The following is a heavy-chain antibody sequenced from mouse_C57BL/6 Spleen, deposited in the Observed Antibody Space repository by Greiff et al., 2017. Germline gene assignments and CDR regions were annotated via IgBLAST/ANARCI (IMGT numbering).Heavy chain of an antibody. V-gene: IGHV1-82*01. CDR1: GYAFSSSW. CDR2: IYPGDGDT. J-gene: IGHJ2*01. Sequence: VQLQQSGPELVKPGASVKISCKASGYAFSSSWMNWVKQRPGKGLEWIGRIYPGDGDTNYNGKFKGKATLTADKSSSTAYMQLSSLTSEDSAVYFCARKATWVFDYWGQGTTLTVSS. CDR3: ARKATWVFDY.